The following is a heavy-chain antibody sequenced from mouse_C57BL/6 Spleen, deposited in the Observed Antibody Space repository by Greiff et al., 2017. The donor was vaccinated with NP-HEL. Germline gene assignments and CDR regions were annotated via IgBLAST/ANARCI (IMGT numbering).Heavy chain of an antibody. V-gene: IGHV1-26*01. CDR1: GYTFTDYY. D-gene: IGHD1-1*01. CDR3: ARYEYYYGSSPFDY. J-gene: IGHJ2*01. Sequence: EVQLQQSGPELVKPGASVKISCKASGYTFTDYYMNWVKQSHGKSLEWIGDINPNNGGTSYNQKFKGKATLTVDKSSSTAYMELRSLTSEDSAVYYCARYEYYYGSSPFDYWGQGTTLTVSS. CDR2: INPNNGGT.